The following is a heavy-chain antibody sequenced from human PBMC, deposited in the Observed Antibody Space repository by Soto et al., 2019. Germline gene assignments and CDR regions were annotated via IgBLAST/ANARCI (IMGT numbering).Heavy chain of an antibody. CDR1: GFTFSNAW. V-gene: IGHV3-15*07. Sequence: EVQLVESGGGLVKPGGSLRLSCAASGFTFSNAWMNWVRQAPGKGLEWVGRIKSKTDGGTTDYAAPVKGRFTISRDDSKNTLYLQMNSLKTEDTAVYYCTTEFAYSSSSLSSYYYGMDVWGQGTTVTVSS. J-gene: IGHJ6*02. CDR2: IKSKTDGGTT. CDR3: TTEFAYSSSSLSSYYYGMDV. D-gene: IGHD6-6*01.